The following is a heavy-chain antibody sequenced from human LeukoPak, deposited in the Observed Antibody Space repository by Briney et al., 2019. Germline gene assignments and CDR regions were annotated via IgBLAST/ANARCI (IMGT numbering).Heavy chain of an antibody. J-gene: IGHJ3*02. V-gene: IGHV3-23*01. CDR2: ISGSGGNS. CDR1: GFSFDTYA. D-gene: IGHD3-10*01. CDR3: ARDIMVRGVSAFDI. Sequence: PGGSLRLSCTASGFSFDTYAMNWVRQVPGKGLEWVSGISGSGGNSYYADSVKGRFTISRDNSKNTLYLQMNSLRAEDTALYYCARDIMVRGVSAFDIWGQGTMVTVSS.